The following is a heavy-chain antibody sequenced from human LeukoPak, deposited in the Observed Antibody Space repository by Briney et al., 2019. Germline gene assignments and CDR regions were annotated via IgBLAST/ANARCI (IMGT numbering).Heavy chain of an antibody. CDR2: INPNSGGT. V-gene: IGHV1-2*02. Sequence: ASVKVSCKASGYTFTRYYIHWVRQAPAQALEWMGWINPNSGGTNYAQRFQGRVTVTRDTSISTAYMELSRLRSDDTAFYYCARYDSTVNWFDPWGQGTLVTVSS. CDR3: ARYDSTVNWFDP. CDR1: GYTFTRYY. D-gene: IGHD3-22*01. J-gene: IGHJ5*02.